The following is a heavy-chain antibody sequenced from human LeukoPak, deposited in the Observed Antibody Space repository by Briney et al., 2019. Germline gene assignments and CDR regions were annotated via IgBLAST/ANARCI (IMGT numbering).Heavy chain of an antibody. D-gene: IGHD6-19*01. V-gene: IGHV3-23*01. J-gene: IGHJ3*02. Sequence: PGGSLRLSCAASGFTFSSYAMSWVRQAPGKGLEWVSAISGSGGSTYYADSVKGRFTISRDNSKNTLYLQMNSLRAEDTAVYYCAQQCLVLGAFDIWGQGTMVTVSS. CDR2: ISGSGGST. CDR3: AQQCLVLGAFDI. CDR1: GFTFSSYA.